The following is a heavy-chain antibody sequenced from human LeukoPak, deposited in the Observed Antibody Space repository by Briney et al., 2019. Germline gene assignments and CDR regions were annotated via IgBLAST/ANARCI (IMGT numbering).Heavy chain of an antibody. J-gene: IGHJ3*02. Sequence: GGSLRLSCAASGFTFDDYGMSWVRQAPGKGLEWVSGINWIGRSTGYADSVKGRFTISRDNAKNSLYLQMSSLRAEDTAFYYCTRDARLDCSTTSCYGAFDIWGQGTMVTVSS. CDR2: INWIGRST. CDR3: TRDARLDCSTTSCYGAFDI. D-gene: IGHD2-2*01. V-gene: IGHV3-20*04. CDR1: GFTFDDYG.